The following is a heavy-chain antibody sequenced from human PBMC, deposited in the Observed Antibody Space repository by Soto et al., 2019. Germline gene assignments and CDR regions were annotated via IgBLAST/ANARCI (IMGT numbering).Heavy chain of an antibody. D-gene: IGHD1-26*01. V-gene: IGHV4-61*01. CDR3: ARMVGTGGRRRWFDP. CDR1: GGSVSSGNYY. J-gene: IGHJ5*02. Sequence: SETLSLTCTVSGGSVSSGNYYWSWIRQTPGKGLVWIGYFYNSGSTNGSTNYSPSLKSRVTISVDTSRNQFSLRLRSVTAADTAVCYCARMVGTGGRRRWFDPWGQGTLVTVSS. CDR2: FYNSGSTNGST.